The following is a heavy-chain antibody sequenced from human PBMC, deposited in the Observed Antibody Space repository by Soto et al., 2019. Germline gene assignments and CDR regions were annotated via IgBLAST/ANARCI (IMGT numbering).Heavy chain of an antibody. CDR3: AKDSPVVTGTTSVGYAFDI. J-gene: IGHJ3*02. Sequence: QVQLVESGGGVVQPGRSLRLSCAASGFTFSSYGMHWVRQAPGKGLEWVAVISYDGSNKYYADSVKGRFTISRDNSKNTPYMQMNSLRAEDTAVYYCAKDSPVVTGTTSVGYAFDIWCQGTMVTVSS. V-gene: IGHV3-30*18. D-gene: IGHD1-20*01. CDR2: ISYDGSNK. CDR1: GFTFSSYG.